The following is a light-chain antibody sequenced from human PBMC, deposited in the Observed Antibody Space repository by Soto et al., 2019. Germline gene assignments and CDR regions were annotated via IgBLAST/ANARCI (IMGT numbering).Light chain of an antibody. CDR3: QHYNSYPWT. CDR1: QTISSW. J-gene: IGKJ1*01. CDR2: KAS. Sequence: DIQMTQSPSTLSGSVGDRVTITFRASQTISSWLAWYQQKPGTAPKLLIYKASTLKSGVPSRFSGSGSGTEFTLTISCLQPDDFATYYCQHYNSYPWTFGQGTKVDI. V-gene: IGKV1-5*03.